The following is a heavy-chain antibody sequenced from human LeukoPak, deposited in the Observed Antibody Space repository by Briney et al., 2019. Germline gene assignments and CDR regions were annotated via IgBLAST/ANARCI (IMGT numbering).Heavy chain of an antibody. CDR2: IYHSGST. CDR3: ARDGGYYYYGMDV. D-gene: IGHD2-15*01. J-gene: IGHJ6*02. Sequence: SETLSLTCAVSGVSISSGGYSWSWIRQPPGKGLEWIGYIYHSGSTYYNPSLKSRVTISVDRSKNQFSLKLSSVTAAGTAVYYCARDGGYYYYGMDVWGQGTTVTVSS. CDR1: GVSISSGGYS. V-gene: IGHV4-30-2*01.